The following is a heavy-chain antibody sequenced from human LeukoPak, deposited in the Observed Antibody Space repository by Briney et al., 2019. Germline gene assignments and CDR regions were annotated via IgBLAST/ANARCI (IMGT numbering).Heavy chain of an antibody. CDR1: GASISAFH. CDR3: ARDTHRYNWFDP. J-gene: IGHJ5*02. CDR2: IYSSGST. V-gene: IGHV4-4*07. Sequence: SETLSLTCTVSGASISAFHWTWFRQPAGKGLEWIGLIYSSGSTLFNPSLKSRVAMSVDLTKNQLSLKLTSVTAADTAMYYCARDTHRYNWFDPWGQGTLVTVSS.